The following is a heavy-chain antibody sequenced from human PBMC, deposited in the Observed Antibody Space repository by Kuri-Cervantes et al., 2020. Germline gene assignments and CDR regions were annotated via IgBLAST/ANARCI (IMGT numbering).Heavy chain of an antibody. CDR2: INHSGST. CDR1: GGSFSGYY. V-gene: IGHV4-34*01. Sequence: SETLSLTCAVYGGSFSGYYWSWIRQPPGKGLEWIGEINHSGSTNYNPSLKSRVTISVDTSKNQFSLKLSSVTAADTAVYYCARASVEMATTPGHYYYYGMDVWGQGTTVTVSS. J-gene: IGHJ6*02. CDR3: ARASVEMATTPGHYYYYGMDV. D-gene: IGHD5-24*01.